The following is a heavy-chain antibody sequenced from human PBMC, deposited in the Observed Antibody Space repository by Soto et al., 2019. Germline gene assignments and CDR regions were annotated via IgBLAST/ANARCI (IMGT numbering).Heavy chain of an antibody. V-gene: IGHV4-59*01. CDR2: IYYSGST. D-gene: IGHD3-10*01. CDR1: GCSISSYY. Sequence: SETLSLTCTVSGCSISSYYWSWIRQPPGKGLEWIGYIYYSGSTNYKPSLKSRVTISVDTSKNQFYLKLNFVTAADTAVYYCEGIGGSHYYYMDVWGKGTTVTVSS. J-gene: IGHJ6*03. CDR3: EGIGGSHYYYMDV.